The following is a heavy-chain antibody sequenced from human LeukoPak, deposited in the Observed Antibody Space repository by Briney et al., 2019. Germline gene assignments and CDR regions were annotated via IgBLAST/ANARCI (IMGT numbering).Heavy chain of an antibody. Sequence: GASVKVSCKASGYTFTGYYMHWVRQAPGQGLEWMGWISAYNGNTNYAQKLQGRVTMTTDTSTSTAYMELRSLRSDDTAVYYCARERVVVPAAPSDYWGQGTLVTVSS. CDR2: ISAYNGNT. J-gene: IGHJ4*02. CDR1: GYTFTGYY. D-gene: IGHD2-2*01. V-gene: IGHV1-18*04. CDR3: ARERVVVPAAPSDY.